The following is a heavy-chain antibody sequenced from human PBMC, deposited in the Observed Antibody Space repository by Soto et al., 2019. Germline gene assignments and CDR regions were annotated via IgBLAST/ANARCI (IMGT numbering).Heavy chain of an antibody. J-gene: IGHJ4*02. V-gene: IGHV4-34*01. Sequence: QVQLQQWGAGLLKPSETLSLTCAVYGGSFSGYYWSWILQPPGKGLDWMGEINHSGSTNYNPSRKSRVTISGDTAKNQFSLQLSSVNAADTAVYYCASGFSGVASAGSRKGYYFYYWGQGTMVTVSS. CDR2: INHSGST. CDR3: ASGFSGVASAGSRKGYYFYY. D-gene: IGHD6-13*01. CDR1: GGSFSGYY.